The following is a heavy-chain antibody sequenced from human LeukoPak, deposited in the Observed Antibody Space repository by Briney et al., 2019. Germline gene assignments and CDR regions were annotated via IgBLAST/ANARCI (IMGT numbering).Heavy chain of an antibody. D-gene: IGHD2-8*02. CDR2: IYYSGST. Sequence: SETLSLTCTVSGGSISSYYWSWIRQPPGKGLEWIGYIYYSGSTNYNPSLKSRVTISVDTSKNQFSLKVTSVTAADTAVYYCARVYCTGGSCFAGWFDSWGQGTLVTVSS. CDR1: GGSISSYY. CDR3: ARVYCTGGSCFAGWFDS. V-gene: IGHV4-59*08. J-gene: IGHJ5*01.